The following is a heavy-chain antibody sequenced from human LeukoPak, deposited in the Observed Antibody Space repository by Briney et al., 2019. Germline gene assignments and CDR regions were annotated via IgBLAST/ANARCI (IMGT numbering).Heavy chain of an antibody. CDR3: ARDDGYSSSSGKGATLDY. CDR1: GYTFTSYG. CDR2: ISAYNGNT. D-gene: IGHD6-6*01. V-gene: IGHV1-18*01. J-gene: IGHJ4*02. Sequence: ASVKVSCKASGYTFTSYGISWVRQAPGQGLEWMGWISAYNGNTNYAQKLQGRVTMTTDTSTSTAYMELRSLRSDDTAVYYCARDDGYSSSSGKGATLDYWGQGTLVTVSS.